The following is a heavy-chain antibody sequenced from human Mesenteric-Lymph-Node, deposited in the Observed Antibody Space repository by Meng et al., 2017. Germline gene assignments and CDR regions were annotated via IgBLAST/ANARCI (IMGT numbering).Heavy chain of an antibody. V-gene: IGHV3-33*01. CDR2: IWYDGSNK. D-gene: IGHD6-13*01. Sequence: GESLILSCAASGFTFSSYGMHWVRQAPGTGLEWVAVIWYDGSNKYYADSVKGRFTISRDNSKNTLYLQMNSLRDEDTAVYYCAREGFYSSSWYYFDYWGQGTLVTVSS. J-gene: IGHJ4*02. CDR1: GFTFSSYG. CDR3: AREGFYSSSWYYFDY.